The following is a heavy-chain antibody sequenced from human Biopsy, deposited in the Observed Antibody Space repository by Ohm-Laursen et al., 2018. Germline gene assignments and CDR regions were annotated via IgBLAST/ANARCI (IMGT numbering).Heavy chain of an antibody. Sequence: SSVKVSCKTSGGTFSDYAISWLRQAPGQGLEWMGGIIPLFGTTNYAQKFQGRVTITADKSTGTAYMDLSSLRSEYTAVYYCARDTKWLASGPIDSWGQGTLVTVSS. CDR3: ARDTKWLASGPIDS. V-gene: IGHV1-69*06. CDR1: GGTFSDYA. D-gene: IGHD3-22*01. CDR2: IIPLFGTT. J-gene: IGHJ4*02.